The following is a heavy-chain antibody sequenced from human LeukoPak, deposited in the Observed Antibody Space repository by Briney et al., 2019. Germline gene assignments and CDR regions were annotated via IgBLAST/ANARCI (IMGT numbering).Heavy chain of an antibody. CDR2: IVPILGIA. CDR3: ARDQVVPADPDAFDI. CDR1: GGTFSSYT. D-gene: IGHD2-2*01. J-gene: IGHJ3*02. Sequence: SVKLSCKASGGTFSSYTISWVRQAAGQGLGWMGRIVPILGIANYAQKFQGRVTITEDRSTSTAYMELSSLRSEDTAVYYCARDQVVPADPDAFDIWGQGTMVTVSS. V-gene: IGHV1-69*04.